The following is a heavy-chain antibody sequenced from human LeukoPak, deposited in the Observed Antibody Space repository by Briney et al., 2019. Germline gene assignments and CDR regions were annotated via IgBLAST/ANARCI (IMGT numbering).Heavy chain of an antibody. V-gene: IGHV3-7*01. D-gene: IGHD2/OR15-2a*01. CDR1: GFTFSSYA. J-gene: IGHJ5*02. CDR3: ARVWFPATLVDP. CDR2: IKQDGSGK. Sequence: GGSLRLSCAASGFTFSSYAMSWVRQAPGKGLEWVANIKQDGSGKYYVDSVKGRFTISRDNAKNSLYLQMNSLRAEDTAVYYCARVWFPATLVDPWGQGTLVTVSS.